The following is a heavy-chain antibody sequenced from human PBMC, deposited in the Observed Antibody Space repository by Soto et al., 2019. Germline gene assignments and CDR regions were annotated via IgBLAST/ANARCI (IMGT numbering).Heavy chain of an antibody. CDR1: GFTLSSYA. D-gene: IGHD6-19*01. V-gene: IGHV3-30-3*01. J-gene: IGHJ3*02. CDR2: ISYDGSNK. CDR3: ARDWDVAGTGSFDAFDI. Sequence: PGESLKISCAASGFTLSSYAMHWVRQAPGKGLEWVAVISYDGSNKYYADSVKGRFTISRDNSKNTLYLQMNSLRAEDTAVYYCARDWDVAGTGSFDAFDIWGQGKMVTVS.